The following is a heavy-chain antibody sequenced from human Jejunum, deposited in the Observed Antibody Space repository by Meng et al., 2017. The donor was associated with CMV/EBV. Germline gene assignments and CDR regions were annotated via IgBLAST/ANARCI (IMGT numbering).Heavy chain of an antibody. CDR2: INSDGTIT. CDR1: VFTFSSYY. D-gene: IGHD3/OR15-3a*01. J-gene: IGHJ4*02. CDR3: ARGGYDFWTDYLHY. Sequence: SVFTFSSYYMHWVRQAPGKGLEWVSRINSDGTITYYGDSVKGRFTISRDNAKNTLYLHLNSLRAEDTATYYCARGGYDFWTDYLHYWGQGTLVTVSS. V-gene: IGHV3-74*01.